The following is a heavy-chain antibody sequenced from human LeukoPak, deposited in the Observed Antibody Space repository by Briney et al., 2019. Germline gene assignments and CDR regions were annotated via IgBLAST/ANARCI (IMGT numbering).Heavy chain of an antibody. V-gene: IGHV3-23*01. CDR3: AKRNTGGYLSLDY. CDR2: VSDSGAGT. J-gene: IGHJ4*02. D-gene: IGHD1-26*01. CDR1: GFTFSQHH. Sequence: GGSLRLSCADSGFTFSQHHMNWVRQAPGKGLEWVSGVSDSGAGTYYADSVKGRFTISRDNSKNTLDLQMNGLRAEDTAVYYCAKRNTGGYLSLDYWGQGTLVTVSS.